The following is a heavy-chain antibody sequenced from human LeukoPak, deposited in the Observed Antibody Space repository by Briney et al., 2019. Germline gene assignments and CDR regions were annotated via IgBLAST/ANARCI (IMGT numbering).Heavy chain of an antibody. D-gene: IGHD4-4*01. CDR1: GFTFSTYG. CDR2: ISYDGRNK. V-gene: IGHV3-30*18. J-gene: IGHJ4*02. CDR3: AKATPPRDGSNPDY. Sequence: GGSLRLSCAASGFTFSTYGMPWVRQAPGKGLEWVAVISYDGRNKYYADSVKGRFTISRDNSKNTLYLQMNSLRAEDTAVYYCAKATPPRDGSNPDYWGQGTLVTVSP.